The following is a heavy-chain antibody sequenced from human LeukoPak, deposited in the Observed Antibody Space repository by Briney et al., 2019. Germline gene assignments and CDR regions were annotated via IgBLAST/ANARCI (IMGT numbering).Heavy chain of an antibody. CDR3: ARARWQLVPYFDS. CDR2: INPNSGGT. Sequence: ASVKVSCKASGYTFTDYYMHWVRQAPGQGLEWTGWINPNSGGTNFAQKFQGRVAMTRDTSISTAHLELGSLRSDDTAVYFCARARWQLVPYFDSWGQGTLVTVSS. J-gene: IGHJ4*02. D-gene: IGHD6-6*01. CDR1: GYTFTDYY. V-gene: IGHV1-2*02.